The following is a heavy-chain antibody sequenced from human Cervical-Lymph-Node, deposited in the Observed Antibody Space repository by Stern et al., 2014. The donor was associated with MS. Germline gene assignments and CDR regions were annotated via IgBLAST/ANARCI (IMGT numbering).Heavy chain of an antibody. CDR1: GFSLTTSGVG. D-gene: IGHD4-23*01. Sequence: QVTLKESGPTLVKPTQTLTLTCTFSGFSLTTSGVGVGWIRQPPGKALEWLALIYWNDDKRYSPSLKSRLAITKDTSKNQVVLTVTNMDPVDTATYYCAHRYQLLCAVWGQGTTVTVSS. CDR3: AHRYQLLCAV. CDR2: IYWNDDK. V-gene: IGHV2-5*01. J-gene: IGHJ6*02.